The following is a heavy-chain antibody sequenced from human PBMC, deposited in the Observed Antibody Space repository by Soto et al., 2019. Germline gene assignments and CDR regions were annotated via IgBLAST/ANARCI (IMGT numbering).Heavy chain of an antibody. CDR2: ISYDGSNK. J-gene: IGHJ6*02. CDR1: GFTFSSYG. Sequence: QVQLVESGGGVVQPGRSLRLSCAASGFTFSSYGMHWVRQAPGTGLEWVAVISYDGSNKYYADSVKGRFTISRDNSKNALYLQMNSLRAEDTAVYYCAKVESDFWSGYYISFYYGMDVWGQGTTVTFSS. V-gene: IGHV3-30*18. CDR3: AKVESDFWSGYYISFYYGMDV. D-gene: IGHD3-3*01.